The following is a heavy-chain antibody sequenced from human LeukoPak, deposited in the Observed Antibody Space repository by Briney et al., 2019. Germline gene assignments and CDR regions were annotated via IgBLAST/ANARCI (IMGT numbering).Heavy chain of an antibody. CDR3: ARDLRIAAAGTGEYFQH. Sequence: ASVKVSCKASGYTFTSYGISWVRQAPGRGLEWMGWISAYNGNTNYAQKLQGRVTMTTDTSTSTAYMELRSLRSDDTAVYYCARDLRIAAAGTGEYFQHWGQGTLVTVSS. J-gene: IGHJ1*01. V-gene: IGHV1-18*01. CDR2: ISAYNGNT. D-gene: IGHD6-13*01. CDR1: GYTFTSYG.